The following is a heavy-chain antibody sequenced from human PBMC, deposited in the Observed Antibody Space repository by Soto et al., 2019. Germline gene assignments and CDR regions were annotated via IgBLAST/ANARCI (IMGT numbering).Heavy chain of an antibody. J-gene: IGHJ6*02. CDR2: IYPGDSDT. D-gene: IGHD3-10*01. V-gene: IGHV5-51*01. CDR3: ARLMLWGASPHGMDV. CDR1: GYSFTTYR. Sequence: GESLKISCKGSGYSFTTYRIGWVRQMPGKGLEYMGIIYPGDSDTRYSPSFQGQVTISADKSISTAYLQWSSLKAADTAIYYCARLMLWGASPHGMDVWGQGTTVTVS.